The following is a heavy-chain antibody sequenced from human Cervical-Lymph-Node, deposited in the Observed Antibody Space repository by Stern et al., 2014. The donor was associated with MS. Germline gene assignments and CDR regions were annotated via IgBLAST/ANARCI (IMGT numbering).Heavy chain of an antibody. CDR1: GFTFSTYS. CDR2: ISGRGTNI. D-gene: IGHD3-10*01. CDR3: ARDQWQKFGYYFGLDV. J-gene: IGHJ6*02. V-gene: IGHV3-21*01. Sequence: EVQLVESGGGLVKPGGSLRLSCAASGFTFSTYSMIWVRQAPGKGLEWVSYISGRGTNIYYGDSVRGRFTISRENAKNSLYLLMNSLRPEDTAVYYCARDQWQKFGYYFGLDVWGQGTTVTVSS.